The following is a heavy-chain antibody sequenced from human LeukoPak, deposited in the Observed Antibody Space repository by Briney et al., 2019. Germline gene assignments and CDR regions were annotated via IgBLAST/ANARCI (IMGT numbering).Heavy chain of an antibody. D-gene: IGHD3-22*01. CDR2: INSDGSNT. V-gene: IGHV3-74*01. Sequence: PGGSPRLSCTTSGFTVTNYWMHWVRQAPGKGLVWVSRINSDGSNTNYAGSVKGRFTISRDNARNTLYLQMNSLRAEDTAVYYCAGGLSDYYYTVGYWGQGTLVTVSS. CDR3: AGGLSDYYYTVGY. J-gene: IGHJ4*02. CDR1: GFTVTNYW.